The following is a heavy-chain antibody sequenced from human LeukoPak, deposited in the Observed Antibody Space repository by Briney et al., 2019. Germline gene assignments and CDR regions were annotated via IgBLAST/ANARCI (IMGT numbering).Heavy chain of an antibody. CDR1: GIIFSTYA. CDR3: ATPGGGTDYYYMDV. J-gene: IGHJ6*03. CDR2: ISAGGGYT. Sequence: PGGSLRLSCAASGIIFSTYAMSWVRLAPGRGLEWVSGISAGGGYTYYADSVKGRFTISRDNSKNTLYLQMNSLRAEDTAVYYCATPGGGTDYYYMDVRGKGTTVTVSS. D-gene: IGHD1-1*01. V-gene: IGHV3-23*01.